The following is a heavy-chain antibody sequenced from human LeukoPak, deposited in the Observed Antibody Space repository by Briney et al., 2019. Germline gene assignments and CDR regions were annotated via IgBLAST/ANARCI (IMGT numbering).Heavy chain of an antibody. CDR2: IKSKADGGTI. D-gene: IGHD3-10*01. J-gene: IGHJ4*02. V-gene: IGHV3-15*01. Sequence: GGSLRLSCAASGFTSSNAWMSWVRQAPGKGLEWVGRIKSKADGGTIDYAAPVKGRFTISRDDSKNTLYLQMNSLKTEDTAVYYCTLPSGTTLGVFDYWGQGTLVTVSS. CDR3: TLPSGTTLGVFDY. CDR1: GFTSSNAW.